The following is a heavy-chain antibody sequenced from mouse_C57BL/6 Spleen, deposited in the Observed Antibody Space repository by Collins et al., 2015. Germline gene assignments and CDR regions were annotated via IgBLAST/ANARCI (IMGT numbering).Heavy chain of an antibody. Sequence: QVQLQQPGTELVKPGASAKLSCKASGYTFTSYWMHWVKQRPGQGLEWIGNINPSNGGTNYNEKFKSKATLTVDKSSSTAYMQLSSLTSEDSAVYYCASTVTTVVATGNFDYWGQGTTLTVSS. CDR2: INPSNGGT. V-gene: IGHV1-53*01. D-gene: IGHD1-1*01. CDR1: GYTFTSYW. CDR3: ASTVTTVVATGNFDY. J-gene: IGHJ2*01.